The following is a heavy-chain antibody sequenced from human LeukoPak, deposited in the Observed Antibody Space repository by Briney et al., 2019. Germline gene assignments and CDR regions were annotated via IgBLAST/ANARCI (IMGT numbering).Heavy chain of an antibody. CDR1: GDSISSNY. J-gene: IGHJ4*02. V-gene: IGHV4-4*07. D-gene: IGHD3-16*01. CDR3: ARESGGSRPLDH. CDR2: MYTSGST. Sequence: SETLSLTCTVSGDSISSNYWTWIRQPAGKGLEWIGRMYTSGSTNYKPSLKSRVTMSVGTSKNQFSLKLSSVTAADTAVYYCARESGGSRPLDHWGQGTPVTVSS.